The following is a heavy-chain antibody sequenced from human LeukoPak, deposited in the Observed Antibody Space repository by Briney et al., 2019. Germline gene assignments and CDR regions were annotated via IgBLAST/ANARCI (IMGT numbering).Heavy chain of an antibody. J-gene: IGHJ4*02. D-gene: IGHD7-27*01. CDR3: ARGRHWGAGADY. V-gene: IGHV4-34*01. Sequence: SETLSLTCAVYGGSFSGYYWSWIRQPPGKGLEWIGEINHSGSTNYNPSLKSRVTISVDTSKNQFSLKLSSVTAADTAVYYCARGRHWGAGADYWGQGTLVTVSS. CDR1: GGSFSGYY. CDR2: INHSGST.